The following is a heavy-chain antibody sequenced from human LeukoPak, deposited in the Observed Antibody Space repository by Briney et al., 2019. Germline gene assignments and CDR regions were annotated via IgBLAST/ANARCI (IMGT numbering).Heavy chain of an antibody. D-gene: IGHD6-6*01. Sequence: GASVKVSCKASGYTFTSYDINWVRQATGQGLEWMGWMNPNSGNTGYAQKFQGRATMTRNTSISTAYMELSSLRSEDTAVYYCAKIAAQNLYYYYYMDVWGKGTTVTVSS. V-gene: IGHV1-8*01. J-gene: IGHJ6*03. CDR2: MNPNSGNT. CDR3: AKIAAQNLYYYYYMDV. CDR1: GYTFTSYD.